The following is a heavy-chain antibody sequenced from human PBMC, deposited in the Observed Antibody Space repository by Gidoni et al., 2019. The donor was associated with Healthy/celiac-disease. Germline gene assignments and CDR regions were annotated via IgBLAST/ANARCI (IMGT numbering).Heavy chain of an antibody. Sequence: QVQLVQSGAEVKKPGASVKVSCKASGYTFTSYAMHWVRQAPGQRLEWMGWINAGNGNTKYSQKFQGRVTITRDTSASTAYMELSSLRSEDTAVYYCARAPAYNWNGLLDYWGQGTLVTVSS. CDR3: ARAPAYNWNGLLDY. V-gene: IGHV1-3*01. J-gene: IGHJ4*02. CDR2: INAGNGNT. D-gene: IGHD1-20*01. CDR1: GYTFTSYA.